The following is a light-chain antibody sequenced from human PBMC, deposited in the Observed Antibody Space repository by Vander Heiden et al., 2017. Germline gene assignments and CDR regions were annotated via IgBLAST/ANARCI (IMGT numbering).Light chain of an antibody. CDR3: TSYTGTSTRVV. CDR2: DVS. CDR1: SSDIGGYNY. V-gene: IGLV2-14*01. Sequence: QSALTQPASVSGSPGQSITISCTGTSSDIGGYNYVSWYQQHPGTAPKLLIYDVSTRPSGVSNRFSGSKSGNTASLTISGLQAEDEADYYCTSYTGTSTRVVFGGGTRLTVL. J-gene: IGLJ2*01.